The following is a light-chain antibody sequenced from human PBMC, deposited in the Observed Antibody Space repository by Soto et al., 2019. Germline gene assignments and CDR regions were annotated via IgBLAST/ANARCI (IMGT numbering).Light chain of an antibody. J-gene: IGKJ5*01. Sequence: DIQMTQSPSSLSASVGDRVTLTCRASHTIATYSNWYQQKAGKVPEVLIYGASTLQLGVPSRFTGSGYGTDFTLTIDNVQPEDSASYYCQQFYYYAHTFGQGTRLEIK. CDR1: HTIATY. CDR2: GAS. CDR3: QQFYYYAHT. V-gene: IGKV1-39*01.